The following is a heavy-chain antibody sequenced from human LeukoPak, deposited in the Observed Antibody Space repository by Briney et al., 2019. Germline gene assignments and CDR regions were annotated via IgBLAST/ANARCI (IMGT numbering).Heavy chain of an antibody. Sequence: ASVKVSCKASGGTFSSYAISWVRQAPGQGLEWMGGIIPIFGTANYAQKFQGRVTITADKSTSTAYMELSSLRSEDTAVYYCARGGLYCGGDRERAGCYYYYMDVWGKGTTVTVSS. V-gene: IGHV1-69*06. D-gene: IGHD2-21*02. CDR3: ARGGLYCGGDRERAGCYYYYMDV. CDR1: GGTFSSYA. J-gene: IGHJ6*03. CDR2: IIPIFGTA.